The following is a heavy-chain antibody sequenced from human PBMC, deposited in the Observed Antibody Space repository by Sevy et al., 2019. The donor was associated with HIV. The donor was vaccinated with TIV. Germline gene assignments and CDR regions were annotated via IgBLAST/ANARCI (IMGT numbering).Heavy chain of an antibody. Sequence: SETLSLTCTVSGGSISSSSYYWGWIRQPPGQGLVGIGRSYCSGSTYYNPSLKSRVTISVDTSKNQCSLKLSSVTAADTAMDYCARHAGYSSGWLYYFDYWGQGTLVTVSS. CDR1: GGSISSSSYY. D-gene: IGHD6-19*01. CDR2: SYCSGST. CDR3: ARHAGYSSGWLYYFDY. V-gene: IGHV4-39*01. J-gene: IGHJ4*02.